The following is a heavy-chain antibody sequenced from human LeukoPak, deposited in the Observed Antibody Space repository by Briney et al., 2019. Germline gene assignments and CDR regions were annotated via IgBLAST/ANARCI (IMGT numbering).Heavy chain of an antibody. CDR1: GFTFSSYS. CDR3: ARDRGTLVAGIDY. D-gene: IGHD6-19*01. Sequence: GGSLRLSCAASGFTFSSYSMNWVRQAPGKGLEWVSYISSSSSTIYYADSVKGRFTISRDNAKNSLYLQMNSLRAEDTAVYYCARDRGTLVAGIDYWGQGTLVTVSS. J-gene: IGHJ4*02. CDR2: ISSSSSTI. V-gene: IGHV3-48*04.